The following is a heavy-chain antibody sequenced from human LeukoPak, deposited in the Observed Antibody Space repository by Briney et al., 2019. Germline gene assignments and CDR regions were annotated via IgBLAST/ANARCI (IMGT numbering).Heavy chain of an antibody. J-gene: IGHJ4*02. CDR3: AKAAGGTSYNFDY. D-gene: IGHD6-13*01. V-gene: IGHV3-21*04. CDR1: GFTFSSYS. Sequence: GGSLRLSCAASGFTFSSYSMNWVRQAPGKGLEWVSSISSSSSYIYYADSVKGRFTISRDNSKNTVYLQMNSLRAGDTAVYYCAKAAGGTSYNFDYWGQGTLVTVSS. CDR2: ISSSSSYI.